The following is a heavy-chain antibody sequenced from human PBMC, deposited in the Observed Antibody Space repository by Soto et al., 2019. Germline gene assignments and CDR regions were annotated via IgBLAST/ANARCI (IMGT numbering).Heavy chain of an antibody. V-gene: IGHV3-33*01. J-gene: IGHJ6*02. CDR2: IWYDGSNK. CDR3: ARDGQQLAPYALDV. Sequence: QVQLVESGGGVVQPGTSLRLSCTTSGFTFSNHAMHWVRQAPGKGLEWVAQIWYDGSNKYYADSVKGRFTISRDNSRNRVYVQTNSLRVEDTAVYYCARDGQQLAPYALDVWGQGTSVTVSS. CDR1: GFTFSNHA. D-gene: IGHD6-13*01.